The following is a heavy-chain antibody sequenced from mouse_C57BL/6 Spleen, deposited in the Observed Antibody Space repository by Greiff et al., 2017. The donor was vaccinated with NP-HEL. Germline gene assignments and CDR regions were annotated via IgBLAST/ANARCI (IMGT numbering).Heavy chain of an antibody. CDR2: IDPSDSET. V-gene: IGHV1-52*01. D-gene: IGHD3-2*02. J-gene: IGHJ3*01. CDR1: GYTFTSYW. CDR3: AREGYEGFAY. Sequence: VQLQQPGAELVRPGSSVKLSCKASGYTFTSYWMHWVKQRPIQGLEWIGNIDPSDSETHYNQKFKDKATLTVDKSSSTAYMQRSSLTSEDSAVYYCAREGYEGFAYWGQGTLVTVSA.